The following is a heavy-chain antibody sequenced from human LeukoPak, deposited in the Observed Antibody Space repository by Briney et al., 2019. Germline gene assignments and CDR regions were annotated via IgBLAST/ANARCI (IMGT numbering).Heavy chain of an antibody. CDR1: GFTFSSYA. CDR2: ISYDGSNK. J-gene: IGHJ4*02. V-gene: IGHV3-30-3*01. CDR3: ATDHIVVVTLNFDY. D-gene: IGHD2-21*02. Sequence: PGRSLRLSCAASGFTFSSYAMHWVRQAPGKGLEWVAVISYDGSNKYYADSVKGRFTISRDNSKNTLYLQMNSLRAEDTAVYYCATDHIVVVTLNFDYWGQGTLVTVSS.